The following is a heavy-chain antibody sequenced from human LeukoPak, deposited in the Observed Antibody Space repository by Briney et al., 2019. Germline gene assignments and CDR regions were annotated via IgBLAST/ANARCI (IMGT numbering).Heavy chain of an antibody. CDR2: INHSRGT. CDR1: GGSITAYY. V-gene: IGHV4-34*01. J-gene: IGHJ4*02. CDR3: ARGDYYFDS. Sequence: SETLSLTCSVYGGSITAYYWSWIRQPPGKGLEWIGEINHSRGTKYNPSLESRVTILLDASKNEFSLNLNSVTAADTAVYYCARGDYYFDSWGQGTLVTDSS.